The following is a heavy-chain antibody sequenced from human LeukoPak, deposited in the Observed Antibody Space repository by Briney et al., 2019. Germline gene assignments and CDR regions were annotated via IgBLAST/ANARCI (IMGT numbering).Heavy chain of an antibody. CDR1: GGSISHSY. Sequence: PSETLSLTCTVSGGSISHSYWMFIRQPPGKGLEWIGYISYVGATNYSPSLKSRVSISLDTSKKQFSLKLHSVTAADTAVYYCVGWDVEELMAYYYHYWGQGTLVTVSS. D-gene: IGHD1-26*01. J-gene: IGHJ4*02. CDR3: VGWDVEELMAYYYHY. V-gene: IGHV4-59*01. CDR2: ISYVGAT.